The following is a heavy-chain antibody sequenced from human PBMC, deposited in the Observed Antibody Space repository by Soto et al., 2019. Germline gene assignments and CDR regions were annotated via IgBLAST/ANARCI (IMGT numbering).Heavy chain of an antibody. V-gene: IGHV4-59*01. CDR2: IYYSGST. Sequence: QVQLQESGPGLVKPSETLSLTCTVSGGSISSYYWSWIRQPPGKGLEWIGYIYYSGSTNYNPSLKRRVTISVDTSKNQFSLKLSSVTAADTAVYYCARATVTTKVVDYWGQGTLVTVSS. J-gene: IGHJ4*02. D-gene: IGHD4-17*01. CDR1: GGSISSYY. CDR3: ARATVTTKVVDY.